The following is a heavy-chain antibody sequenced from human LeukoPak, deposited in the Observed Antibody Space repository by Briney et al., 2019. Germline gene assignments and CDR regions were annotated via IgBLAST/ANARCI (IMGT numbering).Heavy chain of an antibody. CDR2: ISAYNGNT. D-gene: IGHD1-26*01. J-gene: IGHJ4*02. Sequence: ASGKVSCKASGYTFTSYGISWVGQARGQGVEGMGWISAYNGNTNYAQKLQGRVTMTTDTSTSTAYMELRSLRSDDTAVYYCARDGGGSYYDYWGQGTLVTVSS. CDR1: GYTFTSYG. CDR3: ARDGGGSYYDY. V-gene: IGHV1-18*01.